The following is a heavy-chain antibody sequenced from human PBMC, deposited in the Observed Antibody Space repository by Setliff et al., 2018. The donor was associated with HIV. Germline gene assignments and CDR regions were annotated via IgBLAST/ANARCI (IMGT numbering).Heavy chain of an antibody. CDR1: GGSLSGYH. CDR2: IYHSGST. D-gene: IGHD3-10*01. J-gene: IGHJ5*02. CDR3: ARRDLTSVPT. V-gene: IGHV4-39*02. Sequence: PSETLSLTCAVYGGSLSGYHWGWIRQPPGKGLEYIGSIYHSGSTYYNPSLKSRVTISADMSKNHFSLRLNSATAADTAVYYCARRDLTSVPTWGQGTLVTVSS.